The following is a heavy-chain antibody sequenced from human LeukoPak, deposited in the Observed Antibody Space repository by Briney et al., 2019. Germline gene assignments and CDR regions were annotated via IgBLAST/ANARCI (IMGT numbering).Heavy chain of an antibody. CDR3: ARAGGSSYQDFDY. Sequence: SVKVSCKASVGTFSSYAISWVRQAAGQGLEWMGGIIPIFGTANYAQKFQGRVTTTADESTSTAYMELSSLRSEDTAVYYCARAGGSSYQDFDYWGQGTLVTVSS. V-gene: IGHV1-69*01. CDR2: IIPIFGTA. J-gene: IGHJ4*02. CDR1: VGTFSSYA. D-gene: IGHD6-13*01.